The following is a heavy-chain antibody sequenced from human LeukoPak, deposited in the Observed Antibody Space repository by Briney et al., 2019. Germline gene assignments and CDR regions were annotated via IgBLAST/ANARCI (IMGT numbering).Heavy chain of an antibody. D-gene: IGHD6-13*01. Sequence: AGGSLRLSCAASGFTFSDHYMDWVRQAPGKGLEWVGRTRNKANSYTTEYAASVKGRFTISRDDSKNSLYLQMNSLKTEDTAVYYCARVHSSTWYGSYFDYWGQGSLVTVSS. V-gene: IGHV3-72*01. CDR3: ARVHSSTWYGSYFDY. J-gene: IGHJ4*02. CDR2: TRNKANSYTT. CDR1: GFTFSDHY.